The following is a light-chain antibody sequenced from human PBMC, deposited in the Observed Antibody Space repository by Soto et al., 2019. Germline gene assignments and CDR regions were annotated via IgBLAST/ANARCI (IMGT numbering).Light chain of an antibody. Sequence: THTPTTLTLYPWASATLSWGASQSVSSNLAWYQKKPGQAPRLLIYGASTRATGIPARFSGSGSGTDFTLTMSSLQSEDSAVYYCQQYDYWPTFGQGTKVDIK. V-gene: IGKV3-15*01. CDR1: QSVSSN. J-gene: IGKJ1*01. CDR3: QQYDYWPT. CDR2: GAS.